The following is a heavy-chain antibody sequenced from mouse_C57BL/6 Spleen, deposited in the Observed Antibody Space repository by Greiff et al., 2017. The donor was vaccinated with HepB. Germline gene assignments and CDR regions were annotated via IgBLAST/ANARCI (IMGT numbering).Heavy chain of an antibody. J-gene: IGHJ3*01. Sequence: VQLKESGPELVKPGASVKMSCKASGYTFTDYNMHWVKQSHGKSLEWIGYINPNNGGTSYNQKFKGKATLTVNKSSSTAYMELRSLTSEDSAVYYCARSYGSSFSWFAYWGQGTLVTVSA. CDR2: INPNNGGT. V-gene: IGHV1-22*01. CDR1: GYTFTDYN. CDR3: ARSYGSSFSWFAY. D-gene: IGHD1-1*01.